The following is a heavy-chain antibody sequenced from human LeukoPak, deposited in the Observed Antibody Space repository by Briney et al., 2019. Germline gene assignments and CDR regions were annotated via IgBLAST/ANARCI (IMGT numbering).Heavy chain of an antibody. CDR2: ISSSSSYI. CDR1: GFTFSSYS. Sequence: PGGSLRLSCAASGFTFSSYSMNWVRQAPGKGLEWVSSISSSSSYIYYADSVKGRFTISRDNAKNSLYLQMNSLRAEDTAVYYCARDLGGSYLFDYWGQGTLVTVSS. CDR3: ARDLGGSYLFDY. V-gene: IGHV3-21*01. D-gene: IGHD1-26*01. J-gene: IGHJ4*02.